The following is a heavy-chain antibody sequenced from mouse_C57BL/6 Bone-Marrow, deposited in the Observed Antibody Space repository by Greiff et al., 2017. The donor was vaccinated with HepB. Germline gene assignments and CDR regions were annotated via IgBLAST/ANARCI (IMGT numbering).Heavy chain of an antibody. D-gene: IGHD2-4*01. J-gene: IGHJ3*01. CDR2: VYPYNGGT. Sequence: DVHLVESGPVLVKPGPSVKISCKASGFTFTDYYMHWVKQSHGKSLEWIGLVYPYNGGTSYNQKFKGKATLTVDTSSSTAYMELNSLTSEDSAVYYCARSDYYDYDWFAYWGQGTLVTVSA. CDR3: ARSDYYDYDWFAY. CDR1: GFTFTDYY. V-gene: IGHV1-36*01.